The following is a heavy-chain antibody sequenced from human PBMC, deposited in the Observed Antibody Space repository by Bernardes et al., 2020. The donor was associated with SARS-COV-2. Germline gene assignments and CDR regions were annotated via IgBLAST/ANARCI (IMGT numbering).Heavy chain of an antibody. CDR2: FESEDGQT. J-gene: IGHJ4*02. D-gene: IGHD3-3*01. CDR3: AGRITLFGVITGFFDR. CDR1: GYSLTELP. V-gene: IGHV1-24*01. Sequence: ASVKVSCKVSGYSLTELPIHWVRQAPGKGLEWMGGFESEDGQTIYAQKFQGRVTMIEDTSTDTAYMELNSLRSEDTAVYFCAGRITLFGVITGFFDRWGQGTLVTVSS.